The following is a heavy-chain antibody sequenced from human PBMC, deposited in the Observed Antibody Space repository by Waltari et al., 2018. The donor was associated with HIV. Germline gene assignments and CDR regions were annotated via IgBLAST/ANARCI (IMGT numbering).Heavy chain of an antibody. D-gene: IGHD3-16*01. V-gene: IGHV1-69*08. Sequence: QVQLVQSGAEVTKPGSSVTVSCKASGGAFSSYTINWVRKAPGQGLEWLGRIIPMSNTPNNAQKFQGRVTITADKSTSTAYMELTSLRSDDTAVYYCASARETMGVDFDSWGLGTLVTVSS. J-gene: IGHJ4*02. CDR1: GGAFSSYT. CDR2: IIPMSNTP. CDR3: ASARETMGVDFDS.